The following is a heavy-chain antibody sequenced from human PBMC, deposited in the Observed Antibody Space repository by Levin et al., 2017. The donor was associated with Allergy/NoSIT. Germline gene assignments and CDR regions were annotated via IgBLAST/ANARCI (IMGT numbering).Heavy chain of an antibody. D-gene: IGHD3-10*01. CDR1: GGTFSSYA. Sequence: GASVKVSCKASGGTFSSYAISWVRQAPGQGPEWMGGIIPISATANYAQEFQGRVTITADKSTNTAYMELSSLRSEDTAVYYCAREALWFGESSYFDYWGQGTLVTVSS. CDR3: AREALWFGESSYFDY. V-gene: IGHV1-69*06. CDR2: IIPISATA. J-gene: IGHJ4*02.